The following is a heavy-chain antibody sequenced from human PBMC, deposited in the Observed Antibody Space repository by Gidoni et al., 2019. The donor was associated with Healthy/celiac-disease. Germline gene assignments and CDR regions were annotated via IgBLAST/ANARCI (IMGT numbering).Heavy chain of an antibody. D-gene: IGHD6-19*01. Sequence: QVQLVQSGAEVKKPGASVKVSCKASGYTFTGYYMHWVRQAPGQGLEWMGRINPNSGGTNYAQKFQGRVTMTRDTSISTAYMELSRLRSDDTAVYYCARGLVSQQWLVTYGYYYYYGMDVWGQGTTVTVSS. V-gene: IGHV1-2*06. CDR1: GYTFTGYY. CDR2: INPNSGGT. CDR3: ARGLVSQQWLVTYGYYYYYGMDV. J-gene: IGHJ6*02.